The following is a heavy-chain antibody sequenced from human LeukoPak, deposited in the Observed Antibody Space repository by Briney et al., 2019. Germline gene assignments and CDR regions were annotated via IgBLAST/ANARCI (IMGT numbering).Heavy chain of an antibody. Sequence: ASVKVSCKASGGIFSRYAISWVRQAPGQGLEWMGGIIPLFGTANYAQRFQGRLTITADESTRTAYLELSSLRSEDTAIYYCAREWDFDSSGFNYYYWGQGTLVTVSS. CDR2: IIPLFGTA. J-gene: IGHJ4*02. V-gene: IGHV1-69*13. CDR1: GGIFSRYA. D-gene: IGHD3-22*01. CDR3: AREWDFDSSGFNYYY.